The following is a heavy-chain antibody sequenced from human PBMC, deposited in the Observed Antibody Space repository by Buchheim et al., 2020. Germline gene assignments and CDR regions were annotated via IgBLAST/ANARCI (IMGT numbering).Heavy chain of an antibody. CDR1: GGSISSGSYY. V-gene: IGHV4-61*02. J-gene: IGHJ3*02. CDR3: ARDTEYYDSSGYRAFDI. Sequence: QVQLQESGPGLVKPSQTLSLTCTVSGGSISSGSYYWSWIRQPAGKGLEWIGRIYTSGSTNYNPSLKSRVTISVDKSKNQLSLKLSSVTAADTAVYYCARDTEYYDSSGYRAFDIWGQGT. CDR2: IYTSGST. D-gene: IGHD3-22*01.